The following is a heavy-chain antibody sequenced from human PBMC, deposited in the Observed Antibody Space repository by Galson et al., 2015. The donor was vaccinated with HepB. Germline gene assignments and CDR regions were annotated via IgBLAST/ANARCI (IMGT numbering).Heavy chain of an antibody. D-gene: IGHD6-6*01. J-gene: IGHJ5*02. CDR1: GYSFTSYW. CDR2: IYPGDSDT. Sequence: QSGAEVKRPGESLKISCKGSGYSFTSYWIGWVRQMPGKGLEWMGIIYPGDSDTRYSPSFQGQVTISADKSISTAYLQWSSLKASDTAMYYCVRTEYSGSSLSYWFDPWGQGTLVTVSS. CDR3: VRTEYSGSSLSYWFDP. V-gene: IGHV5-51*03.